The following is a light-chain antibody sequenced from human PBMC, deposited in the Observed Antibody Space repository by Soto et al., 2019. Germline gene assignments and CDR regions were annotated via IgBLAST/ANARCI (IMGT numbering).Light chain of an antibody. J-gene: IGKJ4*01. Sequence: DIVMTQSPLSLPVTPGEPASISCRSSQSLLHSDGHTYLDWYVQKPGESPQLLIYLGSTRASGVPDRFRGRGSGTDFTLQINRVEAEDVGVYYCMQALQTPTFGGGTKVEIK. V-gene: IGKV2-28*01. CDR2: LGS. CDR3: MQALQTPT. CDR1: QSLLHSDGHTY.